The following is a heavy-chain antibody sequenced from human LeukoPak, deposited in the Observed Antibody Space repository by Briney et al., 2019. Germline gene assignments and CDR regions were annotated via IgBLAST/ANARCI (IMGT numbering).Heavy chain of an antibody. CDR2: IYYSGST. CDR3: ARDVWEYYDILTGYYKGLNWFDP. V-gene: IGHV4-39*07. D-gene: IGHD3-9*01. CDR1: GGSISSSSYY. J-gene: IGHJ5*02. Sequence: KPSETLSLTCTVSGGSISSSSYYWGWIRQPPGKGLEWIGSIYYSGSTYYNPSLKSRVTISVDTSKNQFSLKLSSVTAADTAVYYCARDVWEYYDILTGYYKGLNWFDPWGQGTLVTASS.